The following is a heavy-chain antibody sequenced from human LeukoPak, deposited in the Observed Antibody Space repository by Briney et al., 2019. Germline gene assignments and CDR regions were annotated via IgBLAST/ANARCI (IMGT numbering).Heavy chain of an antibody. J-gene: IGHJ6*02. CDR1: GFTFDDYA. Sequence: GGSLRLSCAASGFTFDDYAMHWVRQAPGKGLEWVSGISWNSGSIGYADSVKGRFTISRDNAKNSLYLQMNSLRAEDTALYYCAKGYCSSTSCYYYSGMDVWGQGTTVTVSS. CDR2: ISWNSGSI. D-gene: IGHD2-2*01. CDR3: AKGYCSSTSCYYYSGMDV. V-gene: IGHV3-9*01.